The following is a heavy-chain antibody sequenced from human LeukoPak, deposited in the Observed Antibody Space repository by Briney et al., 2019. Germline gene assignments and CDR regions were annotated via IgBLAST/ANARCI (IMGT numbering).Heavy chain of an antibody. CDR1: GGSVSSGSYY. D-gene: IGHD5-12*01. J-gene: IGHJ6*02. Sequence: SETLSLTCIVSGGSVSSGSYYWSWIRQPPGKGLEWIGHIYNSVRTNYNPSLKSRVTISVDTSKNQLSLKLSSVTAADTAVYFCVRDLVATIDHYYYGMDVWGQGTTLTVSS. CDR3: VRDLVATIDHYYYGMDV. V-gene: IGHV4-61*01. CDR2: IYNSVRT.